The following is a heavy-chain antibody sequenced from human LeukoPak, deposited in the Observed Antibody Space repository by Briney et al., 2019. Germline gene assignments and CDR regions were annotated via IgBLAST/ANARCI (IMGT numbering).Heavy chain of an antibody. CDR3: ARVGVPAAIPYDY. D-gene: IGHD2-2*02. J-gene: IGHJ4*02. Sequence: GGSLRLSCAASGFTFSSYAMHWVRQAPGKGLEWVAVISYDGSNKYYADSVKGRLTISRDNSKNTLYLQMNSLRAEDTAVYYCARVGVPAAIPYDYWGQGTLVTVSS. CDR1: GFTFSSYA. V-gene: IGHV3-30*01. CDR2: ISYDGSNK.